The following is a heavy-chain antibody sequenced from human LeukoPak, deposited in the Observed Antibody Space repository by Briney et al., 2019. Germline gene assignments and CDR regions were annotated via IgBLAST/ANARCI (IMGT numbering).Heavy chain of an antibody. J-gene: IGHJ4*02. Sequence: SVTVSCKASGGTLSSYAISWVRQAPGQGLEWMGGIIPISGTANYAQKFQGRVTITTDESTSTAYMELSSLRSEDTAVYYCARDAMPGGHDYWGQGTLVTVSS. D-gene: IGHD4-23*01. V-gene: IGHV1-69*05. CDR3: ARDAMPGGHDY. CDR2: IIPISGTA. CDR1: GGTLSSYA.